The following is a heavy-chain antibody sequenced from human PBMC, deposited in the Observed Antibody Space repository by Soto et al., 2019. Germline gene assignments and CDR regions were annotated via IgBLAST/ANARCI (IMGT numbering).Heavy chain of an antibody. CDR3: AREGGTYYYDPGDAFDI. Sequence: QVQLQESGPGLVKPSQTLSLTCTVSGGSISSGGYYWSWIRQHPGKGLEWIGYIYYSGSTYYNPSLKSRVTISVDASKNQFSLKLSSVTAADTAVYYCAREGGTYYYDPGDAFDIWGQGTMVTVSS. J-gene: IGHJ3*02. CDR1: GGSISSGGYY. D-gene: IGHD3-10*02. V-gene: IGHV4-31*03. CDR2: IYYSGST.